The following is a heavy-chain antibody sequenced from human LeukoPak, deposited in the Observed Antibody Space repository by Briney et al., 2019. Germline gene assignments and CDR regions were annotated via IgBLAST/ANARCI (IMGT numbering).Heavy chain of an antibody. CDR3: AKEGRSLKTR. CDR2: IKEDGTET. CDR1: GFMFSSYW. D-gene: IGHD1-14*01. V-gene: IGHV3-7*03. J-gene: IGHJ4*02. Sequence: GGSLRLSCAASGFMFSSYWMRWVRLAPGKGLEWVANIKEDGTETYYVDSVKGRFTISRDNAKNSLYLQMNSLRVEDTAVYYCAKEGRSLKTRGGQGTLVTVSS.